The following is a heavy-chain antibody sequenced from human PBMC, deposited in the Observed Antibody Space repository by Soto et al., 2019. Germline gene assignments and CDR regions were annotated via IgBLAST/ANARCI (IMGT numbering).Heavy chain of an antibody. CDR1: GYTFTSYG. CDR3: ARARGSGSYHPFDY. V-gene: IGHV1-18*01. Sequence: ASVKVSCTASGYTFTSYGISWVRQAPGQGLEWMGWISAYNGNTNYAQKLQGRVTMTTDTSTSTAYMELRSLRSDDTAVYYCARARGSGSYHPFDYWGQGTLVTVSS. D-gene: IGHD1-26*01. CDR2: ISAYNGNT. J-gene: IGHJ4*02.